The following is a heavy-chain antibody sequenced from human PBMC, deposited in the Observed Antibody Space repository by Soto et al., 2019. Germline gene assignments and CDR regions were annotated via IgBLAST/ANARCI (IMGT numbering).Heavy chain of an antibody. J-gene: IGHJ5*02. CDR3: VRVEMYAGEFTPNCDR. Sequence: SETLSLTCTVSGGSTSSSSYYWGWIRQSPGKGLEWIGSIYYTGNTYYNPSLKSRVSISVDMATNEISLRLRAESVADTAVYYCVRVEMYAGEFTPNCDRWGQGALVTVSS. D-gene: IGHD2-8*01. V-gene: IGHV4-39*01. CDR2: IYYTGNT. CDR1: GGSTSSSSYY.